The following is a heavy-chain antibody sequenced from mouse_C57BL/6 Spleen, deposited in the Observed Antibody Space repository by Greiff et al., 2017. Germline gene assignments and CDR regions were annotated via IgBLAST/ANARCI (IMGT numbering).Heavy chain of an antibody. V-gene: IGHV1-15*01. J-gene: IGHJ3*01. CDR2: IDPETGGT. D-gene: IGHD1-1*01. CDR1: GYTFTDYE. Sequence: LMESGAELVRPGASVTLSCKASGYTFTDYEMHWVKQTPVHGLEWIGAIDPETGGTAYNQKFKGKAILTADKSSSTAYMELRSLTSEDSAVYYCTRRPDYYGSSYAWFAYWGQGTLVTVSA. CDR3: TRRPDYYGSSYAWFAY.